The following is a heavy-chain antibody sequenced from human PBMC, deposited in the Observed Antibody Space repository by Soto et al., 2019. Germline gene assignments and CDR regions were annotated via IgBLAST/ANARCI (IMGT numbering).Heavy chain of an antibody. V-gene: IGHV3-33*01. Sequence: QVQLAESGGGVVQPGRSLRLSCVASALSFSYDGMHWVRQAPGKGLEWVAVIWHDGTNTYYADSVNGRFTISRDNSKNTLYLQMNSLRDEDTAVYFGARDTRIALGDEGAFDSWGQGTLVTVSS. J-gene: IGHJ4*02. CDR1: ALSFSYDG. CDR2: IWHDGTNT. D-gene: IGHD3-22*01. CDR3: ARDTRIALGDEGAFDS.